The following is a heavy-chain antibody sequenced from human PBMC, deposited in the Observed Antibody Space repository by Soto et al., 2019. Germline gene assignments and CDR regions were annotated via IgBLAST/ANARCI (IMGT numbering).Heavy chain of an antibody. J-gene: IGHJ5*02. CDR2: IKPDGSEK. D-gene: IGHD4-4*01. V-gene: IGHV3-7*01. CDR3: VRGGSNYAS. Sequence: EVHLVESGGGLVQPGGSLRLSCTASGFTFSDSWRTWVRQAPGKGLEWVARIKPDGSEKKYADSVKGRFSISRDNAKNSMYLQMDSLRGEDTAVYYCVRGGSNYASWGQGTLVTVSS. CDR1: GFTFSDSW.